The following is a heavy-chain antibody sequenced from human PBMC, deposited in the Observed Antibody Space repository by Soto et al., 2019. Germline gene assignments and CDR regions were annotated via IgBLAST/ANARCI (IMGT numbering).Heavy chain of an antibody. CDR3: ARGQGAGTRWFDH. V-gene: IGHV4-34*01. D-gene: IGHD6-19*01. CDR1: GGSFSGYY. CDR2: INHSGST. J-gene: IGHJ5*02. Sequence: QVQLQQWGAGLLKPSETLSLTCAVYGGSFSGYYWSWIRQPPGQGLEWIGEINHSGSTNYNPSLKSRVTISVDTSKNQFSLKLSSVTAADTAVYYCARGQGAGTRWFDHWGQGTLVTVSS.